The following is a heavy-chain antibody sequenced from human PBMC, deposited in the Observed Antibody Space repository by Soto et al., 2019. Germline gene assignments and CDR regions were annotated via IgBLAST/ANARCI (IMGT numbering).Heavy chain of an antibody. CDR2: ISSSSSYI. CDR1: GFTFSSYS. CDR3: ARDSSGWSSSNTPLDFDY. Sequence: PGRSLRLSCAASGFTFSSYSMNWVRQAPGKGLEWVSSISSSSSYIYYADSVKGRFTISRDNAKNSLYLQMNSLRAEDTAVYYCARDSSGWSSSNTPLDFDYWGQGT. V-gene: IGHV3-21*01. D-gene: IGHD6-19*01. J-gene: IGHJ4*02.